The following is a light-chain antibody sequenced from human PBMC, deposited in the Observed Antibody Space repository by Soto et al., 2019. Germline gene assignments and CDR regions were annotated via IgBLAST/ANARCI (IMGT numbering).Light chain of an antibody. V-gene: IGLV2-14*01. CDR3: SSSTSSSTVV. J-gene: IGLJ3*02. Sequence: SVLTQPASVSGSPGQSITISCTGTSSDVGGYNYVSWYQQHPGKAPKLMIYEVSNRPSGVSNRFSGSKSGNTASLTISGLQAEDEADYYCSSSTSSSTVVFGGGTQLTVL. CDR2: EVS. CDR1: SSDVGGYNY.